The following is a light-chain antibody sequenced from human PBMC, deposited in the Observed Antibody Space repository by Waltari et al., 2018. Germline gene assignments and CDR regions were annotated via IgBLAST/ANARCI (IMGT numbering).Light chain of an antibody. CDR1: QTMSSD. CDR2: AAS. CDR3: QQTFSTQTT. Sequence: TCRASQTMSSDLNWYQQHPGKAPKFLIYAASSLRSGVPSRFSGSRSGTEFTLTISSLQPEDFATYYCQQTFSTQTTFGQGTRLELK. V-gene: IGKV1-39*01. J-gene: IGKJ5*01.